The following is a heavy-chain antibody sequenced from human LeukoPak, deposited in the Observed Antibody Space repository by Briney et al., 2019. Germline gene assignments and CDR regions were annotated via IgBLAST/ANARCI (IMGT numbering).Heavy chain of an antibody. V-gene: IGHV3-64D*06. Sequence: GGSLRLSCSASGFTFRNYAIHWGRQTPGKGLEHVSAIRSDGGSTFNADSVKGRFTISRDNSKSTVYLQMTSLRTDDTGVYYCVKDGQRRGYSGYDYLDYWGQGTLVTVSS. J-gene: IGHJ4*02. D-gene: IGHD5-12*01. CDR3: VKDGQRRGYSGYDYLDY. CDR1: GFTFRNYA. CDR2: IRSDGGST.